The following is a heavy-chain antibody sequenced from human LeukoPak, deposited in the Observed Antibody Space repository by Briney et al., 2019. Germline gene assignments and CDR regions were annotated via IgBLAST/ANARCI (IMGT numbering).Heavy chain of an antibody. Sequence: KVSCKASGGTFSSYAISWVRQAPGQRLEWMGGIIPIFGTANYAQKFQGRVTITADKSTSTAYMELSSLRSEDTAVYYCAVAVAGTLFDYWGQGTLVTVSS. V-gene: IGHV1-69*06. CDR2: IIPIFGTA. CDR1: GGTFSSYA. CDR3: AVAVAGTLFDY. J-gene: IGHJ4*02. D-gene: IGHD6-19*01.